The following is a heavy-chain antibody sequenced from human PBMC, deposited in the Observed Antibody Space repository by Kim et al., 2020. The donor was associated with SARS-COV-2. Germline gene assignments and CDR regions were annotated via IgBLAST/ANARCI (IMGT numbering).Heavy chain of an antibody. Sequence: GGSLRLSCAASGFTFRSYAMHWVRQAPGKGLEWVAIISYDGSKKYYADSVKGRFTISRDNPKNTLYLQMDSLRADDTAMYHCARADSSAWHNFDFWGQGTLVTISS. J-gene: IGHJ4*02. V-gene: IGHV3-30-3*01. CDR1: GFTFRSYA. CDR2: ISYDGSKK. D-gene: IGHD6-25*01. CDR3: ARADSSAWHNFDF.